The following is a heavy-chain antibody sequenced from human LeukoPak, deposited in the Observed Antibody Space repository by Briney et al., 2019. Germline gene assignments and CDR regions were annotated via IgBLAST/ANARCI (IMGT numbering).Heavy chain of an antibody. D-gene: IGHD1-1*01. Sequence: VXQAPXKGLEWVATINHDGRETYYVDSVRGRFTIFRDNAKNSMCLQMTSLRAEDTAVYFCVRGDLDHWGQGTLITVSS. J-gene: IGHJ4*02. CDR2: INHDGRET. V-gene: IGHV3-7*03. CDR3: VRGDLDH.